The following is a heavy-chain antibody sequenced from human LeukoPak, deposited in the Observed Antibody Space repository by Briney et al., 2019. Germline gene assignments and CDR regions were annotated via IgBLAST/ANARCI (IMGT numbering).Heavy chain of an antibody. V-gene: IGHV4-59*01. CDR3: ARVEGAYCGGDCYPDWYFDL. Sequence: PSETLSLTCTVSGGSITSYYWSWLRQPPGKGLEWLGHIYYSGSTNYNPSLKSRVTISVDTSKNQFSLKLSSVTAADTAVYYCARVEGAYCGGDCYPDWYFDLWGRGTLVTVSS. D-gene: IGHD2-21*02. J-gene: IGHJ2*01. CDR2: IYYSGST. CDR1: GGSITSYY.